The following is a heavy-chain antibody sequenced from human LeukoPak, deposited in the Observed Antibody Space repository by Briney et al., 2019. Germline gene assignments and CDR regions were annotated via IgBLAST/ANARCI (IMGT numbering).Heavy chain of an antibody. D-gene: IGHD3-22*01. V-gene: IGHV3-11*04. CDR1: GYSISSGYY. CDR3: ARDADYYDSSGYYYGGYYMDV. Sequence: LSLTCTVSGYSISSGYYWGWIRQPPGKGLEWVSYISSSSSAIYYADSVKGRFTFSRDNAKNSLYLQMNSLRAEDTAVYYCARDADYYDSSGYYYGGYYMDVWGKGTTVTVSS. CDR2: ISSSSSAI. J-gene: IGHJ6*03.